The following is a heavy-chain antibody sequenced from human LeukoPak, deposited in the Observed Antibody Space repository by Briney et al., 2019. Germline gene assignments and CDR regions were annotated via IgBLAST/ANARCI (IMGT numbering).Heavy chain of an antibody. V-gene: IGHV3-48*03. Sequence: PGGSLRLSCAASGFTFSSYEMNWVRQAPGKGLEWVSYISSSGSTIYYADSVKGRFTISRDNAKNSLYLQMNSLRAEDTAVYYCARDLVLVMTPGDDFDYWGQGTLVTVSS. J-gene: IGHJ4*02. CDR3: ARDLVLVMTPGDDFDY. CDR1: GFTFSSYE. D-gene: IGHD2-21*01. CDR2: ISSSGSTI.